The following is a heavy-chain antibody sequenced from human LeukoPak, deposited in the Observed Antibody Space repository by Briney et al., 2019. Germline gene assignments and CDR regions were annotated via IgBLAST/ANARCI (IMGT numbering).Heavy chain of an antibody. D-gene: IGHD5-24*01. V-gene: IGHV3-23*01. CDR2: ISPSGDIK. J-gene: IGHJ4*02. CDR1: GFTFSRHG. Sequence: GGSLRLSCVASGFTFSRHGMNWVRQAPGKGLEWASGISPSGDIKYYVDSVKGRFTVSRDNSENTLYLRINSLRDEDTAVYYCAKDDAWLQYNDWGQGTLVTVSS. CDR3: AKDDAWLQYND.